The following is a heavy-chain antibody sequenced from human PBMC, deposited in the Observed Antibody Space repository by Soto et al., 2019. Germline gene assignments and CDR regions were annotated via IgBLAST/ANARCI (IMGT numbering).Heavy chain of an antibody. D-gene: IGHD6-13*01. V-gene: IGHV2-26*01. CDR2: IFSNDEK. Sequence: QVTLKESGPVLVKPTETLTLTCTVSGFSLSNARMGVSWIRQPPGKALEWLAHIFSNDEKSYSTSLKSRLTISKDPSKSQVVLTLTNTDPLDTATYYCAPIQASAAGPSGVDYWAQGTLVTFSS. CDR3: APIQASAAGPSGVDY. J-gene: IGHJ4*02. CDR1: GFSLSNARMG.